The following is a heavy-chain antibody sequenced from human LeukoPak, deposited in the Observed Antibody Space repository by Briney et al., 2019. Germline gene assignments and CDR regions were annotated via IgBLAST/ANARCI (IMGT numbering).Heavy chain of an antibody. CDR2: ISNSGGNT. Sequence: PGGSLRLSCATSGFTFSDYAMSLVRQAPGKGLEWVSTISNSGGNTHYADSVKGRFTISRDNSKNTLYLQMNSLRAEDAAVYYCAKDSAPYYYDSSGYLDYWGQGTLVTVSS. CDR3: AKDSAPYYYDSSGYLDY. CDR1: GFTFSDYA. V-gene: IGHV3-23*01. D-gene: IGHD3-22*01. J-gene: IGHJ4*02.